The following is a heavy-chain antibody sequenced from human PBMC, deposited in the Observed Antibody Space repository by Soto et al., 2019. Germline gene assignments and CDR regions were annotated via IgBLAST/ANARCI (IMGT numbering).Heavy chain of an antibody. CDR2: VHHSGST. CDR3: ASSTSFWWFDP. V-gene: IGHV4-38-2*01. J-gene: IGHJ5*02. CDR1: GYSISSGYH. Sequence: SETLSLTCAVSGYSISSGYHWGWIRQPPGKGLEWLGSVHHSGSTYYNPSLKSRVTISVDTSKNQFSLKLSSVTAADTAVYYCASSTSFWWFDPWGQGTLVTVSS. D-gene: IGHD2-2*01.